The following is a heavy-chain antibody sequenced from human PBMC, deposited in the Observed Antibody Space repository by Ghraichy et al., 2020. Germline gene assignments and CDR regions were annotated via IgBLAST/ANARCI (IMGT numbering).Heavy chain of an antibody. CDR2: INHSGST. CDR1: GGSFSGYY. V-gene: IGHV4-34*01. J-gene: IGHJ3*02. CDR3: ARGVRQTAYGFGI. Sequence: SETLSLTCAVYGGSFSGYYWSWIRQPPGKGLEWIGEINHSGSTNYNPSLKSRVTISVDTSKNQFSLKLSSVTAADTAVYYCARGVRQTAYGFGIWGQGTMVTVSS. D-gene: IGHD4-17*01.